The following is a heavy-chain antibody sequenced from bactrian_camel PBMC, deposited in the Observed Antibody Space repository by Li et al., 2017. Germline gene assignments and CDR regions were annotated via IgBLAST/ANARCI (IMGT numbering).Heavy chain of an antibody. Sequence: VQLVESGGGLVQPGGSLRLSCVASGFPFSANHMSWVRQPPGKKLEWVSSITASGTTSYSNSVRGRFTISRDNAKNTVYLQMNSLESEDTALYYCATEPEAGYAGAYVYWGQGTQVTVS. CDR1: GFPFSANH. J-gene: IGHJ4*01. D-gene: IGHD1*01. V-gene: IGHV3S40*01. CDR3: ATEPEAGYAGAYVY. CDR2: ITASGTT.